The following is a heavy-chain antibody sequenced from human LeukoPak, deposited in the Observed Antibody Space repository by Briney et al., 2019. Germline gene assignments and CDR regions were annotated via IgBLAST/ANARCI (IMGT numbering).Heavy chain of an antibody. V-gene: IGHV1-46*03. D-gene: IGHD1-26*01. CDR2: INPSGGST. J-gene: IGHJ3*02. CDR1: GYTFTSYY. CDR3: ALVGATVLNAFDI. Sequence: ASVEVSCKASGYTFTSYYMHWVRQAPGQGLEWMGIINPSGGSTSYAQKFQGRVTMTRDTSTSTVYMELSSLRSEDTAVYYCALVGATVLNAFDIWGQGTMVTVSS.